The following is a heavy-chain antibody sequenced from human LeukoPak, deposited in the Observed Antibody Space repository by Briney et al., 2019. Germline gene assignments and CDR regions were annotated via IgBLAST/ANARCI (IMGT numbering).Heavy chain of an antibody. V-gene: IGHV3-21*01. Sequence: KSGGSLRLSCAASGFTFSSYTMNWVRQAPGRGLEWVSFISRSSSYIYYADSVKGRFTFSRDNAKNSLYLQMNSLRAEDTAVYYCARHRTASDYWGQGTLVTVSS. J-gene: IGHJ4*02. CDR2: ISRSSSYI. CDR3: ARHRTASDY. D-gene: IGHD3-16*02. CDR1: GFTFSSYT.